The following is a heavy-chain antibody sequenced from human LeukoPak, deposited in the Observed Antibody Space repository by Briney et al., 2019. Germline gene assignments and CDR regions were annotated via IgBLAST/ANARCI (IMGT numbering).Heavy chain of an antibody. D-gene: IGHD6-6*01. Sequence: GGSLRLSCAASGFTFSDFYMSWIRQAPGQGLEWLSYISTTGYTIYYADSVKGRFTISRDNTQNSLFLQMDSLRAEDTAVYYCAREVGYSSSSGFDYWGQGTLVTVSS. J-gene: IGHJ4*02. CDR2: ISTTGYTI. CDR3: AREVGYSSSSGFDY. V-gene: IGHV3-11*04. CDR1: GFTFSDFY.